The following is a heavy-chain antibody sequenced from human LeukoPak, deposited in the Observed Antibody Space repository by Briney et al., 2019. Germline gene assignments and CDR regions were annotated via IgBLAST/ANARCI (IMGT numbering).Heavy chain of an antibody. CDR2: IYHSGST. CDR1: GGSISSGGYS. V-gene: IGHV4-30-2*01. D-gene: IGHD3-10*01. Sequence: SDTLSLTCAVSGGSISSGGYSWSWIRKPPGKGLEWIVYIYHSGSTYYNPSLKSRVTISVDTSKNQYSIDLSSVTAADTAVYYCARLVPPYGPGSPHPHQFDYWGQGTLVIVPS. CDR3: ARLVPPYGPGSPHPHQFDY. J-gene: IGHJ4*02.